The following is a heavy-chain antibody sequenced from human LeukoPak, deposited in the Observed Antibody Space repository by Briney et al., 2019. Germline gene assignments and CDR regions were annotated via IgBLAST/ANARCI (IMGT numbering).Heavy chain of an antibody. CDR1: GYTFTSYG. D-gene: IGHD7-27*01. CDR2: IIPILGIA. CDR3: ASSANWDFDY. J-gene: IGHJ4*02. Sequence: GASVKVSCKASGYTFTSYGISWVRQAPGQGLEWMGRIIPILGIANYAQKFQGRVTITADKSTSTAYMELSSLRSEDTAVYYCASSANWDFDYWGQGTLVTVSS. V-gene: IGHV1-69*04.